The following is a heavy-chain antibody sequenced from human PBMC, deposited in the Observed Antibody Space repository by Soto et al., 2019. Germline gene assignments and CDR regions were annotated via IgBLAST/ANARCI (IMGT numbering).Heavy chain of an antibody. Sequence: DVQLVESGGGLVQPGRSLRLSCAASGFTFDDYAMHWVRQAPGKGLEWVSGISYNSGSIGYADSVKGRFTISRDNAKNSLYLQMNSLRAEDTAFYYCARGYGSSSSCPGLEYWGQGTLVTVSS. V-gene: IGHV3-9*01. D-gene: IGHD2-2*01. CDR3: ARGYGSSSSCPGLEY. CDR2: ISYNSGSI. CDR1: GFTFDDYA. J-gene: IGHJ4*02.